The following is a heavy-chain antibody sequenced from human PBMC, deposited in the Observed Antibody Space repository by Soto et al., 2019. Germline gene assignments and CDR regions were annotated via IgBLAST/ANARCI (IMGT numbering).Heavy chain of an antibody. D-gene: IGHD3-16*02. V-gene: IGHV3-30-3*01. CDR3: ARDGRISVIVLGGRPYYYGMDV. CDR2: ISYDGSNK. Sequence: LRLSCAASGFTFSSYAMPWVRQAPGKGLEWVVVISYDGSNKYYADPVKGRFTISRDNSKNTLYLQMNSLRAEDTAVYYCARDGRISVIVLGGRPYYYGMDVWGQGTTVTVSS. CDR1: GFTFSSYA. J-gene: IGHJ6*02.